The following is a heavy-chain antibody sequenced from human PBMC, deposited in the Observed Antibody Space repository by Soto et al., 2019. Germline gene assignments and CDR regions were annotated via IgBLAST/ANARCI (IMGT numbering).Heavy chain of an antibody. CDR3: ARDQLDRLNPRDTRYFDF. D-gene: IGHD3-3*01. J-gene: IGHJ4*02. CDR2: IWYDGSST. V-gene: IGHV3-33*01. CDR1: GFTFSSYG. Sequence: QEQLVESGGGVVQPGRSLTLSCAASGFTFSSYGMHWVRQAPGKGLEWVAVIWYDGSSTFYAASVKGRFTISRDNSKDTLYLRMSGLRADDTAVYYWARDQLDRLNPRDTRYFDFWGQGTLVTVSS.